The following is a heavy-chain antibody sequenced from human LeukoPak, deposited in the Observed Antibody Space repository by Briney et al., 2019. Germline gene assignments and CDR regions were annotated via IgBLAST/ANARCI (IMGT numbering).Heavy chain of an antibody. Sequence: TGGSLRLSCAASGFTFSSYGMHWVGQAPGKGLEWVAFIRYDGSNKYYADSVKGRFTISRDNSKNTLYLQMNSLRAEATAVYYCAKDRPTSGWYRYFDYWGQGTLVTVSS. CDR2: IRYDGSNK. D-gene: IGHD6-19*01. V-gene: IGHV3-30*02. CDR3: AKDRPTSGWYRYFDY. CDR1: GFTFSSYG. J-gene: IGHJ4*02.